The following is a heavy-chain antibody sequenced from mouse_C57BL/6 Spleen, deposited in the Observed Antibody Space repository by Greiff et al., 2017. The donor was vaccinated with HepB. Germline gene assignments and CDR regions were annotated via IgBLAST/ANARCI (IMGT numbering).Heavy chain of an antibody. CDR3: ARDYYYGSSQNFDY. D-gene: IGHD1-1*01. CDR1: GYTFTDYY. Sequence: EVQLQQSGPELVKPGASVKISCKASGYTFTDYYMNWVKQSHGKSLEWIGDINPNNGGTSYNQKFKGKATLTVDKSSSTAYMELSSLTSEDSAVYYCARDYYYGSSQNFDYWGQGTTLTVSS. CDR2: INPNNGGT. J-gene: IGHJ2*01. V-gene: IGHV1-26*01.